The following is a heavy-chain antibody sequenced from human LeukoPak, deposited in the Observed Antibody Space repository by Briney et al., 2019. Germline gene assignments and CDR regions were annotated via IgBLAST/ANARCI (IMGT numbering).Heavy chain of an antibody. D-gene: IGHD5-18*01. V-gene: IGHV3-30*03. Sequence: GSSLRLSRAAATFKFARYGIHSVRQAPGKGLEWVAFISYDGSNKYYADSVKGRFTISRDNSKSTLYLQMNSLRTEDTALFYCPRASDTSTPDYWGQGTLVTVSS. CDR2: ISYDGSNK. CDR1: TFKFARYG. J-gene: IGHJ4*02. CDR3: PRASDTSTPDY.